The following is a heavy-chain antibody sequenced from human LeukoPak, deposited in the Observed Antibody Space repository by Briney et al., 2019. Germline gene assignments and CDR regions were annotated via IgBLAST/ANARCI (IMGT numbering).Heavy chain of an antibody. D-gene: IGHD3-10*01. Sequence: ASVKVSCKASGYTFTSYGISWVRQAPGQGLEWMGWISAYNGNTNYARKLQGRVTMTTDTSTSTAYMELRSLRSDDTAVYYCARDPHYGSGSYPPSRFDPWGQGTLVTVSS. V-gene: IGHV1-18*01. CDR2: ISAYNGNT. J-gene: IGHJ5*02. CDR1: GYTFTSYG. CDR3: ARDPHYGSGSYPPSRFDP.